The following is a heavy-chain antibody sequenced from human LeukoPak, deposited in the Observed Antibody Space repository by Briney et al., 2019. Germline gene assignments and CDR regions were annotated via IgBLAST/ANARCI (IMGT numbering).Heavy chain of an antibody. CDR1: GGSFSGYY. D-gene: IGHD6-19*01. CDR3: ARSLRIALPDSYYYYMDV. V-gene: IGHV4-34*01. J-gene: IGHJ6*03. CDR2: INHSGST. Sequence: PSETLSLTCAVYGGSFSGYYWSWIRQPPGKGLEWIGEINHSGSTNYNPSPKSRVTISVDTSKNQFSLKLSSVTAADTAVYYCARSLRIALPDSYYYYMDVWGRGTTVTVSS.